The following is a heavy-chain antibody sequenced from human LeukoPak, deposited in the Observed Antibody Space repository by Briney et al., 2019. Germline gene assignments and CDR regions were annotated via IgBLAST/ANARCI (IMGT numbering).Heavy chain of an antibody. CDR3: ARAFGNTWLRSSSWYGGAFDI. Sequence: SETLSLTCTVSGGSISSGGYYWSWIRQPPGKGLEWIGYIYHSGSTYYNPSLKSRVTISVDRSKNQFSLKLSSVTAADTAVYYCARAFGNTWLRSSSWYGGAFDIWGQGTVVTVSS. D-gene: IGHD6-13*01. J-gene: IGHJ3*02. CDR2: IYHSGST. V-gene: IGHV4-30-2*01. CDR1: GGSISSGGYY.